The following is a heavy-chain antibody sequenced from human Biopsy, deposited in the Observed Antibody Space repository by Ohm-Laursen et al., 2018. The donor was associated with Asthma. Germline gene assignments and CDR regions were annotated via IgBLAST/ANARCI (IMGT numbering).Heavy chain of an antibody. V-gene: IGHV1-69*13. CDR1: GGTFSNFA. J-gene: IGHJ6*02. D-gene: IGHD6-19*01. Sequence: SVKVSCKAPGGTFSNFAISWVRQASGQGLEWLGGIRTVFGTTNYAQKFQGRVTITADESTSTAYMEVTSLRSEDTAIYYCARCQVGYSSGWSLLLKKIYYPGMDVWGQGAAVTVSS. CDR3: ARCQVGYSSGWSLLLKKIYYPGMDV. CDR2: IRTVFGTT.